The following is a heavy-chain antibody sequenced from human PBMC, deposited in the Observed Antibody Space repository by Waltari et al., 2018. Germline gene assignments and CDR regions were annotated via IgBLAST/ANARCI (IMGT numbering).Heavy chain of an antibody. V-gene: IGHV4-34*01. Sequence: PGKGLEWIGEINHSGSTNYNPSLKSRVTISVDTSKNQFSLKLSSVTAADTAVYYCARGYVDIVATGAFDIWGQGTMVTVSS. J-gene: IGHJ3*02. D-gene: IGHD5-12*01. CDR3: ARGYVDIVATGAFDI. CDR2: INHSGST.